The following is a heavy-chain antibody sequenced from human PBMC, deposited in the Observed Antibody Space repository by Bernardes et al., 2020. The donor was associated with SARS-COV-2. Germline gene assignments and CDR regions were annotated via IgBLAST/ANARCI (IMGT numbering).Heavy chain of an antibody. CDR3: ARTRTTISTTGIPVDY. CDR2: INPNTGGT. J-gene: IGHJ4*02. D-gene: IGHD2-21*02. CDR1: GYTFTDYF. V-gene: IGHV1-2*02. Sequence: ASVKVSCKASGYTFTDYFIHWVRQAPGQRLEWMGWINPNTGGTNYVQKFQGRVTMTRDTSITTAYMELSWLGSDDTAIYYCARTRTTISTTGIPVDYWGQGPWSPSP.